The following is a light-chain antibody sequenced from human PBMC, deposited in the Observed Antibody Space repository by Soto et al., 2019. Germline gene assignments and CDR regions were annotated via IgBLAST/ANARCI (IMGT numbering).Light chain of an antibody. CDR3: QQYSAWPLT. CDR2: EIS. CDR1: QSIRSN. J-gene: IGKJ3*01. V-gene: IGKV3-15*01. Sequence: EIVMTQSPATLSVSPGERATLSCRASQSIRSNYLAWYQQKPGQAPRLLIHEISTRAPGIPARFSGSGSGTEFTLTISSLPSEDLPVYFCQQYSAWPLTCGPGTKVDI.